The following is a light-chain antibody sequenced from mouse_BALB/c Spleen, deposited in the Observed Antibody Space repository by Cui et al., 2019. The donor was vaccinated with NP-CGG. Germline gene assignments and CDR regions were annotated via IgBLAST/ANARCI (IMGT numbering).Light chain of an antibody. J-gene: IGLJ1*01. CDR2: GTN. CDR1: TGAVTTSNY. CDR3: GLWYNNHWV. Sequence: QAVVTQESALTTSPGETVTLTCRLSTGAVTTSNYANWVQEKPDHLFTGLIGGTNNRAPGVPARFSGSLIGDKAALTITGAQTEDEAIYFCGLWYNNHWVFGGGTKLTVL. V-gene: IGLV1*01.